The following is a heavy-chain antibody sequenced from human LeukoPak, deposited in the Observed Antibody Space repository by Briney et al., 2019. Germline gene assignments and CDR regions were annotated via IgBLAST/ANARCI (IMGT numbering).Heavy chain of an antibody. V-gene: IGHV4-34*01. Sequence: SETLSLTCAVYGGSFSGYYWSWIRQPPGKGLEWIGEINHSGSTNYNPSLKSRVTISVDTSKNQFSLKLSSVTAANTAVYYCASPKAKAGPWGQGTLVTVSS. J-gene: IGHJ5*02. CDR1: GGSFSGYY. D-gene: IGHD6-13*01. CDR2: INHSGST. CDR3: ASPKAKAGP.